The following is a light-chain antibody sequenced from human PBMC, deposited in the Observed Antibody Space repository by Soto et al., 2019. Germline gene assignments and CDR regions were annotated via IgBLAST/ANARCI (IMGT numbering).Light chain of an antibody. J-gene: IGKJ1*01. CDR1: QSVSSTY. V-gene: IGKV3-20*01. CDR2: GAS. Sequence: EIVLTQSPGTLSLSPGERATLSCRASQSVSSTYLAWYQQKPGQAPRLLIYGASTRATGLPDRFSGSGTGTDFTLTISSMEPEDFALYYCHHYGSSRWAFGQGTKVEIK. CDR3: HHYGSSRWA.